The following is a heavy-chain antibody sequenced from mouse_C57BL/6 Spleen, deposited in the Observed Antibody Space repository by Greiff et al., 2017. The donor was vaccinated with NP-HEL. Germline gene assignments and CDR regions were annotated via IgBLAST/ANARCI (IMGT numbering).Heavy chain of an antibody. D-gene: IGHD1-1*01. CDR1: GYSFTSYY. CDR3: ARGGYGSSWAWFAY. CDR2: IYPGSGNT. Sequence: QVQLKQSGPELVKPGASVKISCKASGYSFTSYYIHWVKQRPGQGLEWIGWIYPGSGNTKYNEKFKGKATLTADTSSSTAYMQLSSLTSEDSAVYYCARGGYGSSWAWFAYWGQGTLVTVSA. V-gene: IGHV1-66*01. J-gene: IGHJ3*01.